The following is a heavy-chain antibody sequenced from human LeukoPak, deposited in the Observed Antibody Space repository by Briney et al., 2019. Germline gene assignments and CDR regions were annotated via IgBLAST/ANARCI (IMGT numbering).Heavy chain of an antibody. J-gene: IGHJ5*02. CDR3: ARAAVVVPAAIGYNWFDP. CDR1: GYTFTGYY. D-gene: IGHD2-2*02. V-gene: IGHV1-2*02. CDR2: INPNSGGT. Sequence: ASVTVSCTASGYTFTGYYMHWVRQAPGQGLEWMGWINPNSGGTNYAQKFQGRVTMTRNTSISTAYMELSRLRSDDTAVYYCARAAVVVPAAIGYNWFDPWGQGTLVTVSS.